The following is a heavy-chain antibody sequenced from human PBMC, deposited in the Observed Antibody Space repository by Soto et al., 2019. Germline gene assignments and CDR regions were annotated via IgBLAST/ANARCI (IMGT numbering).Heavy chain of an antibody. CDR3: ASTRDGFNYPY. CDR2: IIPVFGTA. J-gene: IGHJ4*02. Sequence: QVQLVQSGAEVKKPGSSVKVSCKASGGTFSTQAIHWVRQAPGQGLEWMGGIIPVFGTARNAQRFQARVTITADESTSTAYMEPSSLTSDDTAVYFCASTRDGFNYPYWGQGTLVTVSS. V-gene: IGHV1-69*12. CDR1: GGTFSTQA. D-gene: IGHD5-12*01.